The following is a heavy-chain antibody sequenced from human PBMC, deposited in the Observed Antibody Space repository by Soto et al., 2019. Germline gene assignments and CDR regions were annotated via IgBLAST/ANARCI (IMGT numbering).Heavy chain of an antibody. J-gene: IGHJ4*02. CDR3: ARDLFRSGGYVTYYIDY. V-gene: IGHV3-7*05. CDR1: GFTFSSYY. Sequence: GGSLRLSCAASGFTFSSYYMSWVRQAPGRGLEWVANIKQDGSEKYYVDSVKGRFAISRDNAKNSLYLQMNSLGAEDTAVYYCARDLFRSGGYVTYYIDYWGPGIRVTVFS. D-gene: IGHD5-12*01. CDR2: IKQDGSEK.